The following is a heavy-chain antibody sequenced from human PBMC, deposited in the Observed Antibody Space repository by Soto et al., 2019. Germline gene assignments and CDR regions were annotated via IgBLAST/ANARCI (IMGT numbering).Heavy chain of an antibody. Sequence: PSESLSLTCSVSGDSISNLDSFCAWIRQPPGQALAYSGYIYKSATTYYNPSFESRVAISVDTSKSQFSLNVTSVTAADTAVYFCARGRYCLTGRCFPNWFDSWGQGALVTVSS. J-gene: IGHJ5*01. CDR3: ARGRYCLTGRCFPNWFDS. CDR1: GDSISNLDSF. D-gene: IGHD7-27*01. CDR2: IYKSATT. V-gene: IGHV4-30-4*01.